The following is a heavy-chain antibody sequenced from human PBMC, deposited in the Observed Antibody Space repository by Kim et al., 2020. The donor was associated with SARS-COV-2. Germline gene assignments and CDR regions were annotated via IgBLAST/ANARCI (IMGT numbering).Heavy chain of an antibody. D-gene: IGHD6-13*01. V-gene: IGHV3-11*01. CDR3: ARDSGSSGFSWFDP. J-gene: IGHJ5*02. Sequence: ADAVKGRVTITRDNAKNSLYLQRNSLRAEDTAVYYCARDSGSSGFSWFDPWGQGTLVTVSS.